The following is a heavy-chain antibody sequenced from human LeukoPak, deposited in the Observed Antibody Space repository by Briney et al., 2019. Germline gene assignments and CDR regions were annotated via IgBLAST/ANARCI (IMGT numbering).Heavy chain of an antibody. V-gene: IGHV1-18*01. CDR3: ARDGTGDQWLTQLDY. D-gene: IGHD6-19*01. Sequence: ASVKVSCKASGYTFTSYGISWVRQAPGQGLEWMGWISGYNGDTNYPQKLQGRVTMTTDTSTSTAYIELRSLTSDDSAVYYCARDGTGDQWLTQLDYWGQGTLVTVSS. CDR1: GYTFTSYG. CDR2: ISGYNGDT. J-gene: IGHJ4*02.